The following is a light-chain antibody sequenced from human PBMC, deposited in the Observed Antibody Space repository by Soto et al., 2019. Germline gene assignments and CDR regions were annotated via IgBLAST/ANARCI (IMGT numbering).Light chain of an antibody. CDR3: QQYYSYPLT. J-gene: IGKJ4*01. V-gene: IGKV1-8*01. Sequence: AIRMTQSPSSLSASTGDRVTIPCRASQGSSSYLAWYQQKPGKAPKLLIYAASTMQSGVPSRFSGSGSGTDFTLTISCLQSEDFATYYCQQYYSYPLTFGGGTKVDI. CDR2: AAS. CDR1: QGSSSY.